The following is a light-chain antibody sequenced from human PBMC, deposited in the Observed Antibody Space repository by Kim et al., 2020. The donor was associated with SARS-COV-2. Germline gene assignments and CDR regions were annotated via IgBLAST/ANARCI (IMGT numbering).Light chain of an antibody. V-gene: IGLV4-60*03. CDR1: SGHSSYL. J-gene: IGLJ2*01. Sequence: SVKLTCTLSSGHSSYLIAGHQQQPGKAPRYLMNLEGSGNYIKGSGVPGRFSGSSSGADRYLTISNLQSEDEADYYCETWDSNTRIFGGGTKLIVL. CDR2: LEGSGNY. CDR3: ETWDSNTRI.